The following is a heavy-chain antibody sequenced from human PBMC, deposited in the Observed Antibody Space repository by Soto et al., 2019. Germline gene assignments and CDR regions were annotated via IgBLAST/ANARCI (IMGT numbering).Heavy chain of an antibody. Sequence: QITLKESGPTLVKPTQTLTLTCTFSGFSLSTSGVGVGWIRQPPGKALEWLALLYWDDDKRYSPSLKSRLIITKDTSKDQVVLSMTNMGPVDTATDYCAHIRSLVRGQYYYYMDVWGKGTTVTVSS. CDR1: GFSLSTSGVG. D-gene: IGHD3-10*01. CDR2: LYWDDDK. J-gene: IGHJ6*03. V-gene: IGHV2-5*02. CDR3: AHIRSLVRGQYYYYMDV.